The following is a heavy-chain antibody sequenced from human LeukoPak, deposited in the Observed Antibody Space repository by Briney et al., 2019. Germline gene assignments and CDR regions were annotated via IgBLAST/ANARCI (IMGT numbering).Heavy chain of an antibody. CDR3: ARDFSAGSSADYRFDP. V-gene: IGHV3-33*01. J-gene: IGHJ5*02. CDR2: IWYDGSNK. CDR1: GLTFSSYG. Sequence: LILSCEAPGLTFSSYGMLKFRHAPGKGLDPMPEIWYDGSNKYYADSVMCRFTISRDNSKHTLYLQMDSVRAEDTAVYYCARDFSAGSSADYRFDPWGQGTRVTVSS. D-gene: IGHD6-13*01.